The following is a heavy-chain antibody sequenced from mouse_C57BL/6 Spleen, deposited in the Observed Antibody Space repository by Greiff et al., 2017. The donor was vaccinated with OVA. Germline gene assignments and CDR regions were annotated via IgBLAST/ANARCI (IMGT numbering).Heavy chain of an antibody. CDR1: GFTFSSYG. V-gene: IGHV5-6*01. Sequence: EVKLVESGGDLVKPGGSLKLSCAASGFTFSSYGMSWVRQTPDKRLEWVATISSGGSYTYYPDSVTGRFTISRDNAKNTLYLQMSSLKSEDTAMYYCARQRDGYYVFDYWGQGTTLTVSS. CDR3: ARQRDGYYVFDY. CDR2: ISSGGSYT. D-gene: IGHD2-3*01. J-gene: IGHJ2*01.